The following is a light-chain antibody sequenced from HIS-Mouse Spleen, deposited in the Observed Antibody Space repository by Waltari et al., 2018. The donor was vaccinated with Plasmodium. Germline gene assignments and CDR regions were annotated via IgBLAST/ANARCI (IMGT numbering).Light chain of an antibody. CDR2: DAS. Sequence: AIQLTQSPSSLSASVGDRVTITCRASQGISSALAWYQQKPVKAPKLLIDDASSLESGVPSRFSGSGSGTDFTLTISSLQPEDFATYYCQQFNSYPLTFGGGTKVEIK. CDR1: QGISSA. J-gene: IGKJ4*01. CDR3: QQFNSYPLT. V-gene: IGKV1-13*02.